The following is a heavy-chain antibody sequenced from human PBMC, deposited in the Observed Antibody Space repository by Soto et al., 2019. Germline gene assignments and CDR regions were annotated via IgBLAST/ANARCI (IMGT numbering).Heavy chain of an antibody. D-gene: IGHD1-1*01. CDR2: YHSGGST. CDR1: GVSLNTADTW. Sequence: QVQLQESGSGLVKPSQSLSLTCTVSGVSLNTADTWWSWIRQSPGKGLEFFGYYHSGGSTYYAASCRSRVIISADTSNSQFSLKLSSVTVADTAVYFCVRSRQMESGNDYGLDVWGQGTTVTVSS. CDR3: VRSRQMESGNDYGLDV. V-gene: IGHV4-30-4*01. J-gene: IGHJ6*02.